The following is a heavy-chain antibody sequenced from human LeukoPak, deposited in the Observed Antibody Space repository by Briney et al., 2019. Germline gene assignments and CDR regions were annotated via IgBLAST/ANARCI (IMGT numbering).Heavy chain of an antibody. D-gene: IGHD6-13*01. CDR1: GGSFSGYY. J-gene: IGHJ5*02. CDR2: INHSGST. Sequence: PSETLSLTCAVYGGSFSGYYWSWIRQPPGKGLEWIGEINHSGSTNYNPSLKSRVTISVDTSKNQFSLKLSSVTAADTALYYCAREFSSSWYWFDPWGQGTLVTVSS. V-gene: IGHV4-34*01. CDR3: AREFSSSWYWFDP.